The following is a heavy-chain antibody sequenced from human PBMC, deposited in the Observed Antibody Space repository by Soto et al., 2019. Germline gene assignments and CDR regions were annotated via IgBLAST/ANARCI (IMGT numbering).Heavy chain of an antibody. V-gene: IGHV4-34*01. CDR1: GGSFSGYY. Sequence: PSETLSLTCAVYGGSFSGYYWSWIRQPPGKGLEWIGEINHSGSTNYNPSLKSRVTISVDTPKNQFSLKLSSVTAADTAVYYCANNWHWGSFVHWGQRTFVTVSS. CDR2: INHSGST. J-gene: IGHJ5*02. CDR3: ANNWHWGSFVH. D-gene: IGHD7-27*01.